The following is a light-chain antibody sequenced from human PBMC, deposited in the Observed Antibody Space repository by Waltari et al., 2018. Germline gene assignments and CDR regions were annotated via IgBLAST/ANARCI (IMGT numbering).Light chain of an antibody. J-gene: IGKJ5*01. CDR3: QQTSSTPIT. CDR2: AAS. Sequence: DIQMTQSPSSLSASVGDRVTVTCRTSQSISTYLNWYQQKPGRAPKVLIYAASSLQSGVPSRFSGSGSGTDFTLTISSLQPEDFTTYYCQQTSSTPITFGPGTPLEIK. CDR1: QSISTY. V-gene: IGKV1-39*01.